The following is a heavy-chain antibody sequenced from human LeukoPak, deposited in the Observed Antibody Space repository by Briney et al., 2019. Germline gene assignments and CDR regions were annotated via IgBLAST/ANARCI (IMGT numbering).Heavy chain of an antibody. CDR2: ISSSGGGI. J-gene: IGHJ4*02. V-gene: IGHV3-48*03. CDR3: ARDRGSRSNSPYYFDY. D-gene: IGHD4-11*01. Sequence: GGSLSLSCAASGFTFSIYELHWVRQAPGKGLEWVSYISSSGGGIYYAHSVRGRFTISRDNAKNSLYLEMNSLRAEDTAIYYCARDRGSRSNSPYYFDYWGQGTLVTVSS. CDR1: GFTFSIYE.